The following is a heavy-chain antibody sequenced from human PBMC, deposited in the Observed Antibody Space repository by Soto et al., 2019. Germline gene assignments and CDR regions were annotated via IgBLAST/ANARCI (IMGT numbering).Heavy chain of an antibody. CDR1: GGTFSSYA. D-gene: IGHD3-22*01. CDR3: ARGGLRGYYNNFFDY. V-gene: IGHV1-69*13. CDR2: IIPIFGTA. Sequence: VASVKVSCKASGGTFSSYAISWVRQAPGQGLEWMGGIIPIFGTANYAQKFQGRVTITADESTSTAYMELSSLRSEDTAVYYCARGGLRGYYNNFFDYWGQGTLVTVSS. J-gene: IGHJ4*02.